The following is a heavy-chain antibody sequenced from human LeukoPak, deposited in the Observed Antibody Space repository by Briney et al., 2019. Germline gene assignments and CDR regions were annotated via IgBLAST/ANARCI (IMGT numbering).Heavy chain of an antibody. Sequence: PSETLSLTCTVSGGSISSYYRSWIRQPAGKGLEWIGRIYTSGSTNYNPSLKSRVTMSVDTSKNQFSLKLSSVTAADTAVYYCARDIVVVPAAMLHINWFDPWGQGTLVTVSS. D-gene: IGHD2-2*01. CDR1: GGSISSYY. CDR3: ARDIVVVPAAMLHINWFDP. V-gene: IGHV4-4*07. CDR2: IYTSGST. J-gene: IGHJ5*02.